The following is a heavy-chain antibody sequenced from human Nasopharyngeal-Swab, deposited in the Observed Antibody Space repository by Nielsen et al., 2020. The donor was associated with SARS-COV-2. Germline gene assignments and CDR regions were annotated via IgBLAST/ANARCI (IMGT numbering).Heavy chain of an antibody. J-gene: IGHJ6*03. Sequence: WIRQPPGKGLEWIGYIYYSGSTYYNPSLKSRVTISVDTSKNQFSLKLSSVTAADTAVYYCAKAAADTHYYYYYIDVWGKGTTVTVSS. V-gene: IGHV4-31*02. D-gene: IGHD6-13*01. CDR2: IYYSGST. CDR3: AKAAADTHYYYYYIDV.